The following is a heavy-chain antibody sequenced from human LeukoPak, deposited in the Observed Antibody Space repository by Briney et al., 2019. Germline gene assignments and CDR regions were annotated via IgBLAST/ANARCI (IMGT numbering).Heavy chain of an antibody. D-gene: IGHD3-3*01. CDR1: GFTFSDYY. V-gene: IGHV3-11*03. Sequence: NPGGSLRLSCAASGFTFSDYYMSWIRQAPGKGLEWVSYISSSSSYTNYADSVKGRFTISRDNSKNTLYLQINNPRVEDTAVYYCAKRYYDFPLDYWGQGTLVTVSS. CDR2: ISSSSSYT. J-gene: IGHJ4*02. CDR3: AKRYYDFPLDY.